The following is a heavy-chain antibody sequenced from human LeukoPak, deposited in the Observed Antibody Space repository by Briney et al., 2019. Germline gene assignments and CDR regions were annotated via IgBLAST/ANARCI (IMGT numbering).Heavy chain of an antibody. CDR3: ARQSADYYDSSGYYDY. D-gene: IGHD3-22*01. J-gene: IGHJ4*02. V-gene: IGHV5-51*01. CDR1: GYSFTCYW. Sequence: GESLKISCKGSGYSFTCYWIGWVRQMRGKGLEWMGMIYPGDSDTRYSPSFQGQVTISADKSISTAYLQWSSLKASATAMYYCARQSADYYDSSGYYDYWGQGTLVTVSS. CDR2: IYPGDSDT.